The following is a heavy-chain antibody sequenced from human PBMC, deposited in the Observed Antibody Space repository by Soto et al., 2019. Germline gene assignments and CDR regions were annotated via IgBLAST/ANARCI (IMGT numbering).Heavy chain of an antibody. V-gene: IGHV1-2*02. CDR3: SRGKTVPASVVVGFYYYYAMDV. CDR2: INPNSGGT. CDR1: GYTFSGYY. Sequence: ASVKVSCKASGYTFSGYYMHWVRQAPGQGLGWMGWINPNSGGTNYAQNFQGRVTMTRDTSISTAYMELSRLRSDDTAVYYCSRGKTVPASVVVGFYYYYAMDVWGQGTTVTVSS. D-gene: IGHD2-15*01. J-gene: IGHJ6*02.